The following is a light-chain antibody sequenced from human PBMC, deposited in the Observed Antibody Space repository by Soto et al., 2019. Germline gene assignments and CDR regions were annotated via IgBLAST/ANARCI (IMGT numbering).Light chain of an antibody. CDR2: STT. CDR3: LRFYTGALPWV. CDR1: TGAVTGGNY. V-gene: IGLV7-43*01. Sequence: QAVVTQEPALTVSPGGTVTLTCASSTGAVTGGNYPNWFQQKPGQAPRTLIYSTTNRHSWTPARFSGSLLGGKAALTLSGVQPEDEADYYCLRFYTGALPWVFGGGTKVTVL. J-gene: IGLJ3*02.